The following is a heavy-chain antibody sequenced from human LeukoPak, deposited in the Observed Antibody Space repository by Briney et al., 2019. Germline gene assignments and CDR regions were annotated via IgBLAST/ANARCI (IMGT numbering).Heavy chain of an antibody. D-gene: IGHD2-15*01. Sequence: SETLSLTCTVSGASIGSYYWSWIRQPPGKGLEWIGYIYYSGSTNYNPSLKSRVTISVDTSKNQFSLKLSSVTAADTAVYYCASNRYCSGGSCYPDYYGMDVWGQGTTVTVSS. V-gene: IGHV4-59*08. J-gene: IGHJ6*02. CDR1: GASIGSYY. CDR3: ASNRYCSGGSCYPDYYGMDV. CDR2: IYYSGST.